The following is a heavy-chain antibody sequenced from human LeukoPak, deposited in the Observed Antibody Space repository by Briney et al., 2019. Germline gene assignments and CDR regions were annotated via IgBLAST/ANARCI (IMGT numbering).Heavy chain of an antibody. V-gene: IGHV3-7*01. CDR3: ARANWNDGIQFDY. D-gene: IGHD1-20*01. CDR1: GFTFSSYW. CDR2: IKQDGSEK. J-gene: IGHJ4*02. Sequence: GGSLRLSCAASGFTFSSYWMSWVRQAPGKGLEWVANIKQDGSEKYYVDSVKGRFTISRDNAKNSLYLQMNSLRAEDTAVYYCARANWNDGIQFDYWGQGTLVTVSS.